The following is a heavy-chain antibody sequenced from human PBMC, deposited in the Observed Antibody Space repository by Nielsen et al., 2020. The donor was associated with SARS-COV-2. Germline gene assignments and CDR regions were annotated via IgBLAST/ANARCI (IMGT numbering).Heavy chain of an antibody. Sequence: GESLKISCAASGFTFSSYAMHWVRQAPGKGLEWVAVISNDGTQKYYADSVKGRFTISRDNSKNTLSLQMSNLRPEDTSLFYCARDLVSGSVASHCFDSWGQGTLAIVSS. CDR2: ISNDGTQK. CDR3: ARDLVSGSVASHCFDS. D-gene: IGHD2-8*02. V-gene: IGHV3-30-3*01. J-gene: IGHJ4*02. CDR1: GFTFSSYA.